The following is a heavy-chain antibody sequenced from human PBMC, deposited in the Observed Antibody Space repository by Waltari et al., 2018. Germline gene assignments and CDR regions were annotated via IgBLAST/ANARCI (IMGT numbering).Heavy chain of an antibody. CDR2: IRYDGDNK. Sequence: QLQLVESGGGVVEPGGSMRLSCEASGFTFNTLGRHWVRQAPGKGLEWVAGIRYDGDNKFYADSVKGRFIISRDNSKNTLFLETNSLRIEDTAVYYCARDIIAPRPDGFDVWGQGTLVTVSA. V-gene: IGHV3-33*01. CDR1: GFTFNTLG. CDR3: ARDIIAPRPDGFDV. D-gene: IGHD6-6*01. J-gene: IGHJ3*01.